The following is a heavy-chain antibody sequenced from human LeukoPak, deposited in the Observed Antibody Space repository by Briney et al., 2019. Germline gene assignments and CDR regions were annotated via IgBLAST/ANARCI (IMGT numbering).Heavy chain of an antibody. D-gene: IGHD2-2*01. CDR3: SRVMPGLSMDV. Sequence: ETLSLTCSVSGGSINNNLYYWGWIRQSPGKGLHWIGHIYSSGSTYYNPSLNSRVTISLDTSKNLVSLTLTSVTAADTAIYYCSRVMPGLSMDVWGKGTTVTVSS. V-gene: IGHV4-39*07. CDR2: IYSSGST. J-gene: IGHJ6*03. CDR1: GGSINNNLYY.